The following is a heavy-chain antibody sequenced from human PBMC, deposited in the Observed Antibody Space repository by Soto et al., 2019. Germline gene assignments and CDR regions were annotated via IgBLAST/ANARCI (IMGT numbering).Heavy chain of an antibody. CDR2: INHSGST. J-gene: IGHJ6*02. V-gene: IGHV4-34*01. CDR3: ARESYSSSLGAGMDV. D-gene: IGHD6-6*01. Sequence: PSETLSLTCAVYGGSFSGYHWSWIRQPPGKGLEWIGEINHSGSTNYNPSLKSRVTISVDTSKNQFSLKLSSVTAADTAVYYCARESYSSSLGAGMDVWGQGTTVTVSS. CDR1: GGSFSGYH.